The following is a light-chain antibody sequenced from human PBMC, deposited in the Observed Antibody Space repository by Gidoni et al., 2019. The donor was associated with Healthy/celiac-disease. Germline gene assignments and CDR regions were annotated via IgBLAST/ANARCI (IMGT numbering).Light chain of an antibody. V-gene: IGLV1-51*01. Sequence: QSVLTQPPSVSAAPGQKVTIPCSGSSPNIGNNYVSWYQQLPGTAPKLLIYDNNKRPSGIPDRFSGSKSGTSATLGITGLQTGDEADYYCGTWDSSLSASVVFGGGTKLTVL. CDR3: GTWDSSLSASVV. J-gene: IGLJ2*01. CDR1: SPNIGNNY. CDR2: DNN.